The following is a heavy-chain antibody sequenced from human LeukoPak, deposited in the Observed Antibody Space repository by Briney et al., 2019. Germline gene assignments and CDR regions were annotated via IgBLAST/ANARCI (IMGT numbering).Heavy chain of an antibody. J-gene: IGHJ4*02. CDR1: GFTFSSYA. V-gene: IGHV3-23*01. D-gene: IGHD5-18*01. Sequence: GGSLRLSCAASGFTFSSYAMSWVRQAPGKGLEWISAISGSGGSTYYADSVKGRFTISRDNSKNTLYLQMNGLRAEDTAVYYCAKGSGYSYGLADPYYFDYWGQGTLVTVSS. CDR3: AKGSGYSYGLADPYYFDY. CDR2: ISGSGGST.